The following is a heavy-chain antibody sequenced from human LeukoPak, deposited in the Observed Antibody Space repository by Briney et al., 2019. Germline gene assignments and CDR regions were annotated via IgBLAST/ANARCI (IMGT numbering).Heavy chain of an antibody. CDR3: ARARPFHYYGMDV. CDR1: GGSFSGGYY. Sequence: SETLSLTCAVYGGSFSGGYYWNWIRQPPGMGLEWIGEINHSGGTAYNPSLKSRVTISIDTSKIQFSLKVTSVTAADTAVYYCARARPFHYYGMDVWGQGTTVTVSS. CDR2: INHSGGT. J-gene: IGHJ6*02. D-gene: IGHD2/OR15-2a*01. V-gene: IGHV4-34*01.